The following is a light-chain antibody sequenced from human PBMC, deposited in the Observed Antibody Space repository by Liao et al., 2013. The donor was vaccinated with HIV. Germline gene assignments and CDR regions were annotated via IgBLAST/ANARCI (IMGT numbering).Light chain of an antibody. CDR1: KLGQKY. Sequence: SFDLTQPPSLSVSPGQTATITCSGDKLGQKYSSWYQQKSGQSPVLVLYQDTKRPSGIPERFSGFNFGNTATLTISGTQAMDEGDYYCQAWDSSAVVFGGGTKLTVL. CDR3: QAWDSSAVV. J-gene: IGLJ2*01. CDR2: QDT. V-gene: IGLV3-1*01.